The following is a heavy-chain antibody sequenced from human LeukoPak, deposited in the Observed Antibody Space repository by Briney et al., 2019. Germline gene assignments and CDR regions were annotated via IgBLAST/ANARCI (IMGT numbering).Heavy chain of an antibody. Sequence: PSKTLSLTCTVSGGSISSSSYYWGWIRQPPGKGLEWIGSIYYSGSTYYNPSLKSRVTISVDTSKNQFSLKLSSVTAADTAVYYCARVWLHSPNPWSYGDNHRSLSKGRIYFDYWGQGTLVTVSS. CDR3: ARVWLHSPNPWSYGDNHRSLSKGRIYFDY. CDR2: IYYSGST. V-gene: IGHV4-39*01. CDR1: GGSISSSSYY. J-gene: IGHJ4*02. D-gene: IGHD3-10*01.